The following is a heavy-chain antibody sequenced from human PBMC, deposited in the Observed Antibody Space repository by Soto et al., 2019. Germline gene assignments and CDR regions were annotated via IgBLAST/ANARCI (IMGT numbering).Heavy chain of an antibody. CDR2: IIPIFGTA. CDR1: GGTFSSYA. D-gene: IGHD3-22*01. V-gene: IGHV1-69*13. J-gene: IGHJ3*02. Sequence: SVKVSCKASGGTFSSYAISWVRQAPGQGLEWMGGIIPIFGTANYAQKFQGRVTITADESTSTAYMELSSLRSEDTAVYYCARSSTMIVETHAFDIWGQGTMVTVSS. CDR3: ARSSTMIVETHAFDI.